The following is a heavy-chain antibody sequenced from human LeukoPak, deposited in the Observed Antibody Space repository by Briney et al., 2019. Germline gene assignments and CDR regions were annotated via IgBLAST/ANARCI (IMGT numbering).Heavy chain of an antibody. J-gene: IGHJ4*02. Sequence: GGSLRLSXXAXGXXXXDYXMHWVRQATGKGLEWVSAIGTAGDTYYTGSVKGRFTISRENAKNSLYLQMNSLRAGDTAVYYCARVAKERVGGVYYFDYWGQGTLVTVSS. D-gene: IGHD1-1*01. V-gene: IGHV3-13*01. CDR1: GXXXXDYX. CDR2: IGTAGDT. CDR3: ARVAKERVGGVYYFDY.